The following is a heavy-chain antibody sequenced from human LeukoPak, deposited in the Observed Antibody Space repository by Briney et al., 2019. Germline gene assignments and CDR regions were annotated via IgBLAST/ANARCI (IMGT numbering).Heavy chain of an antibody. J-gene: IGHJ2*01. V-gene: IGHV3-9*01. Sequence: PGRSLRLSCAASGFTFDDYAMHWVRQAPGKGLEWVSGINWNSNSIGYADSVKGRFTIARDNAKNSLSLQMNSLRAEDTAVYYCARVADLTYWYFDLWGRGTLVTVSS. CDR1: GFTFDDYA. D-gene: IGHD4/OR15-4a*01. CDR3: ARVADLTYWYFDL. CDR2: INWNSNSI.